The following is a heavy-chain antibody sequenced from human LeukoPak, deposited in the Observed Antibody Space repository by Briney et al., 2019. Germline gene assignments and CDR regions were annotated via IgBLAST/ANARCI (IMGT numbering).Heavy chain of an antibody. D-gene: IGHD6-13*01. CDR1: GFTFSSYS. J-gene: IGHJ4*02. CDR2: ISSSSSYI. V-gene: IGHV3-21*01. Sequence: GGFLRLSCAASGFTFSSYSMNWVRQAPGKGLEWVSSISSSSSYIYYADSVKGRFTISRDNAKNSLYLQMNSLRAEDTAVYYCARDQVAAAGTFDYWGQGTLVTVSS. CDR3: ARDQVAAAGTFDY.